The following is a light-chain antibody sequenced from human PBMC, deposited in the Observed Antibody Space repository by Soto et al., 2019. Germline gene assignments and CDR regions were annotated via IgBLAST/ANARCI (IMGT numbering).Light chain of an antibody. V-gene: IGKV1-6*01. CDR3: LQAYNSPWT. CDR1: QGIGND. J-gene: IGKJ1*01. Sequence: AIQMTQSPSSLSASLGDRVTITCRASQGIGNDLGWYQQKPGNAPNLLIYAASTLQSGVPSSFSGSGSGTDFTLTINSLPPEDFATYYCLQAYNSPWTFGQGTKVEIK. CDR2: AAS.